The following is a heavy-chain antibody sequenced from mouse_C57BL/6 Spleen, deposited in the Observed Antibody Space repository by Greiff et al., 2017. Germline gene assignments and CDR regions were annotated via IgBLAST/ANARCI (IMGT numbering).Heavy chain of an antibody. CDR1: GYSIPSGYY. Sequence: EVKLVESGPGLVKPSQSLSLTCSVTGYSIPSGYYWNWIRQFPGNKLEWMGYISYDGSNNYNPSLKNRISITRDTSKNQFFLKLNSVTTEDTATYYCARGDYGGYYAMDYWGQGTSVTVSS. V-gene: IGHV3-6*01. CDR3: ARGDYGGYYAMDY. CDR2: ISYDGSN. J-gene: IGHJ4*01. D-gene: IGHD1-1*01.